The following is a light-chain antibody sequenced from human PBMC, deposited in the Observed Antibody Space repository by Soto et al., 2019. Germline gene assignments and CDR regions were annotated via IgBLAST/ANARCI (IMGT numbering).Light chain of an antibody. CDR2: GAS. J-gene: IGKJ5*01. V-gene: IGKV3-20*01. CDR1: QTVSSSS. CDR3: LQYGGSPIT. Sequence: IVFTQSPGTLSLSPGERTTLSCRASQTVSSSSLTWCQQKLGQAPGLLIYGASTRETAIPARFSRSGAGTECTLTISSLQSEDVEVDYCLQYGGSPITFGLGTGLEIK.